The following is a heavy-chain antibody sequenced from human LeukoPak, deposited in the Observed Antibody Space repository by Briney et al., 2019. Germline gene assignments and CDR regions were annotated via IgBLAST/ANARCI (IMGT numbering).Heavy chain of an antibody. J-gene: IGHJ2*01. CDR2: IYHSGST. Sequence: PSETLSLTCTVSGGSISGSSYFWGWIRQPPGKGLEWIGSIYHSGSTYYNPSLKSRVTISVDTSKNQFSLKLSSVTATDTAVYYCARGASMIVVVIHDWYFDLWGRGTLVTVSS. CDR1: GGSISGSSYF. D-gene: IGHD3-22*01. V-gene: IGHV4-39*01. CDR3: ARGASMIVVVIHDWYFDL.